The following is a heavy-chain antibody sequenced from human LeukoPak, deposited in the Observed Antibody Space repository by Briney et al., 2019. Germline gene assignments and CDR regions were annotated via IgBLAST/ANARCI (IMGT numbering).Heavy chain of an antibody. J-gene: IGHJ6*02. V-gene: IGHV1-18*01. D-gene: IGHD4-17*01. CDR1: GYTFTSYG. Sequence: AASVKASCKASGYTFTSYGISWVRQAPGQGLEWMGWISAYNGNTNYAQKLQGRVTMTTDTSTSTAYMELRSLRSDDTAVYYCARGGHGDYFPYYYGMDVWGQGTTVTVSS. CDR2: ISAYNGNT. CDR3: ARGGHGDYFPYYYGMDV.